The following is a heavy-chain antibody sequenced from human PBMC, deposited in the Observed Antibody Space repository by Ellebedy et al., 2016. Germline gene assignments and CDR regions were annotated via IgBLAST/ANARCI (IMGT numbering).Heavy chain of an antibody. Sequence: SETLSLXXTVSGGSISSYYWSWIRQPPGKGLEWIGYIYYSGSTNYNPSLKSRVTISVDTSKNQFSLKLSSVTAADTAVYYCARSGTFGVVMTYYYGMDVWGQGTTVTVSS. CDR2: IYYSGST. D-gene: IGHD3-3*01. V-gene: IGHV4-59*01. J-gene: IGHJ6*02. CDR1: GGSISSYY. CDR3: ARSGTFGVVMTYYYGMDV.